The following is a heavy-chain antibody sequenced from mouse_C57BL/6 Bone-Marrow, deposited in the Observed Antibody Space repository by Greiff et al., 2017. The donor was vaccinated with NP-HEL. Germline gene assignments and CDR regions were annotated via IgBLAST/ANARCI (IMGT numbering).Heavy chain of an antibody. D-gene: IGHD1-1*01. Sequence: VQLQQPGAELVKPGASVKMSCKASGYTFTSYWITWVKQRPGQGLEWIGDIYPGSGSTNYNEKFKSKATLTVDTSSSTAYMQLSSLTSEDSAVYYCARLEFITTGGAMDYWGQGTSVTVSS. CDR1: GYTFTSYW. CDR3: ARLEFITTGGAMDY. J-gene: IGHJ4*01. V-gene: IGHV1-55*01. CDR2: IYPGSGST.